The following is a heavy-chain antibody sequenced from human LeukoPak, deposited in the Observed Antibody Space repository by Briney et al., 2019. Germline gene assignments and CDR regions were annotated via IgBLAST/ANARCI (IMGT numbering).Heavy chain of an antibody. D-gene: IGHD6-19*01. J-gene: IGHJ4*02. CDR1: GFSFSRFV. V-gene: IGHV3-23*01. Sequence: GXSXSLSCXAPGFSFSRFVMSWVRQAPGKGLEWVSGISGGGDRTYYADSVKGRFSISRDNSKNTLYLQMNSLRAEDTAMYYCAKDGGYSSDPYYFDYWGQGVLVTVSS. CDR2: ISGGGDRT. CDR3: AKDGGYSSDPYYFDY.